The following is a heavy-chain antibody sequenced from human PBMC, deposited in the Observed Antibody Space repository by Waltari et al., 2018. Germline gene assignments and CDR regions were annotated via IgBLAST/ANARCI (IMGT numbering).Heavy chain of an antibody. V-gene: IGHV1-2*02. CDR1: GYTFTGYY. J-gene: IGHJ6*03. D-gene: IGHD2-2*02. CDR2: INPNSGGT. Sequence: QVQLVQSGAEVKKPGASVKVSCKASGYTFTGYYMHWVRQAPGQGLEWMGWINPNSGGTNYAQKFQGRVTMTRDTSISTAYMELSRLRSDDTAVYYCARDSSTSCYTCYYYMDVWGKGTTVTISS. CDR3: ARDSSTSCYTCYYYMDV.